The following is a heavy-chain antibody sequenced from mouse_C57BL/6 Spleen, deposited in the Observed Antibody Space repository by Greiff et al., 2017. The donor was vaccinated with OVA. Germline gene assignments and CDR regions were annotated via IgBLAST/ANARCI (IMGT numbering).Heavy chain of an antibody. V-gene: IGHV1-82*01. CDR3: ARSYYYGSSSFDY. J-gene: IGHJ2*01. CDR1: GYAFSSSW. CDR2: IYPGDGDT. Sequence: QVQLKESGPELVKPGASVKISCKASGYAFSSSWMNWVKQRPGKGLEWIGRIYPGDGDTNYNGTFKGKATLTADKSSSTAYMQLSSLTSEDSAVYFCARSYYYGSSSFDYWGQGTTLTVSS. D-gene: IGHD1-1*01.